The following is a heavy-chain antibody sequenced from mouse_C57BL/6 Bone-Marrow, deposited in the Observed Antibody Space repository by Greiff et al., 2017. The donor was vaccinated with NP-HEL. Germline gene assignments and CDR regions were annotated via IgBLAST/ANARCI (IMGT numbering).Heavy chain of an antibody. J-gene: IGHJ3*01. D-gene: IGHD1-1*01. CDR1: GYTFTSYW. CDR3: AREWLLITGFAY. V-gene: IGHV1-52*01. Sequence: QVQLQQPGAELVRPGSSVKLSCKASGYTFTSYWMHWVKQRPIQGLEWIGNIDPSDSETHYNQKFKDKATLTVDKSSSTAYMQLSSLTSEDSAVYYCAREWLLITGFAYWGQGTLVTVSA. CDR2: IDPSDSET.